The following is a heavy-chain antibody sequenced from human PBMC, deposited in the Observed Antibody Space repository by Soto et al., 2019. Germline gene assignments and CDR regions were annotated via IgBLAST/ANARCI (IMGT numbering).Heavy chain of an antibody. CDR1: GFTFSSYA. CDR3: AKTMGDCSGGSCYGAYSMDV. V-gene: IGHV3-23*01. D-gene: IGHD2-15*01. J-gene: IGHJ6*02. Sequence: PGGSLRLSCAASGFTFSSYAMIWVRQVPGKGLEWVSSITGSGGSTYYVDSVKGRFTISRDNSKNMLYVQMNSLRAEDTAVYYCAKTMGDCSGGSCYGAYSMDVWGQGITVTVSS. CDR2: ITGSGGST.